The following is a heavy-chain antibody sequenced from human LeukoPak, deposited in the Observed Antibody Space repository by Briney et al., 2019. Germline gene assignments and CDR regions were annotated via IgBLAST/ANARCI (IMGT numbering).Heavy chain of an antibody. CDR3: ARSLATSYYYMDV. J-gene: IGHJ6*03. Sequence: GGSLRLSCAASGFTFSNYAMHWVRQAPGKGLEWVAYISYDGSNKYYADSVKGRFTISRDNSKNTLYLQMSSLRAEDTAVYYCARSLATSYYYMDVWGKGTTVTVSS. CDR1: GFTFSNYA. V-gene: IGHV3-30*04. D-gene: IGHD5-12*01. CDR2: ISYDGSNK.